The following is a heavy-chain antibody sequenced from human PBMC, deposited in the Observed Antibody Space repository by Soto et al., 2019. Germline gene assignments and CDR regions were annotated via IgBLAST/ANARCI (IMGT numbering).Heavy chain of an antibody. Sequence: EVQLLESGGGLVQPGGSLRLSCAASGFAFNSYDMTWVRQAPGKGLEWVSTISKSGATPYYADSVRGRFTISRDNSKNTLHLQMNSLRAEDTALYYCAKNQWGNVFDIWGQGTILTVSS. V-gene: IGHV3-23*01. D-gene: IGHD3-16*01. J-gene: IGHJ3*02. CDR3: AKNQWGNVFDI. CDR1: GFAFNSYD. CDR2: ISKSGATP.